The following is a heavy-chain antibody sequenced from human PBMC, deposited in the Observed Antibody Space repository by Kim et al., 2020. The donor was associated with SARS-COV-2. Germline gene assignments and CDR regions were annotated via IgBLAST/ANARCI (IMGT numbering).Heavy chain of an antibody. V-gene: IGHV4-59*08. CDR3: ARRRDYDYCFVMDV. Sequence: NPSLKSRLTISLEKSKNQFSLNLSSVTAADTAIYYCARRRDYDYCFVMDVWGQGTTVTVSS. J-gene: IGHJ6*02.